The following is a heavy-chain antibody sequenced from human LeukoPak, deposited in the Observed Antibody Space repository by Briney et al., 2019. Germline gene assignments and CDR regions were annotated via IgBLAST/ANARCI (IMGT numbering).Heavy chain of an antibody. J-gene: IGHJ4*02. CDR3: ARDRTYLYY. CDR1: GGSISSYY. Sequence: PSETLSLTCTVSGGSISSYYRSWIRQPPGKGLEWIGYIYYSGSTNYNPSLKSRVTISVDTSKNQFSLKLSSVTAADTAVYYCARDRTYLYYWGQGTLVTVSS. CDR2: IYYSGST. V-gene: IGHV4-59*01.